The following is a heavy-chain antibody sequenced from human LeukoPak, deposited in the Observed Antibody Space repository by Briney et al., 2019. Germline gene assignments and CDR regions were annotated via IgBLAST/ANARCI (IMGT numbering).Heavy chain of an antibody. CDR1: GGSISSSSYY. Sequence: SETLSLTCTVSGGSISSSSYYWGWIRQPPGKGLEWIGSIYYSGSTYYNPSLKSRVTISVDTSKNQFSLKLSSVTAADTAVYYCARLGDGIVATMGDYWGQGTLVTVSS. V-gene: IGHV4-39*01. J-gene: IGHJ4*02. CDR3: ARLGDGIVATMGDY. D-gene: IGHD5-12*01. CDR2: IYYSGST.